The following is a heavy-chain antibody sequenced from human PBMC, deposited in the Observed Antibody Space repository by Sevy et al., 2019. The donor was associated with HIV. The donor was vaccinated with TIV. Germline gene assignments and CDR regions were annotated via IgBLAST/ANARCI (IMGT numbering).Heavy chain of an antibody. Sequence: GGSLRLSCAASGFTFSSYRMNWVRQAPGKGLEWVSSISSSSSYIYYADSVKGRLTISRDNAKNSLNLQINSRRAEDTAVCYCAALWFGAAWDFWDFDYWGQGTLVTVSS. CDR1: GFTFSSYR. J-gene: IGHJ4*02. V-gene: IGHV3-21*01. D-gene: IGHD3-10*01. CDR3: AALWFGAAWDFWDFDY. CDR2: ISSSSSYI.